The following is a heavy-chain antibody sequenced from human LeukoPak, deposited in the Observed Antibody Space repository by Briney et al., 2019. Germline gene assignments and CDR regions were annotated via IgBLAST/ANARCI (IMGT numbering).Heavy chain of an antibody. Sequence: GGSLRLSCAASGFTFSSYAMSWVRQAPGNGLEWVSAISCSVGSTYYPDSVKGRFTISRDNSKNTLYLQMNSLRAEDTAVYYCAKFFLSYDSSASFDYWGQGTLVTVSS. CDR2: ISCSVGST. D-gene: IGHD3-22*01. CDR1: GFTFSSYA. CDR3: AKFFLSYDSSASFDY. V-gene: IGHV3-23*01. J-gene: IGHJ4*02.